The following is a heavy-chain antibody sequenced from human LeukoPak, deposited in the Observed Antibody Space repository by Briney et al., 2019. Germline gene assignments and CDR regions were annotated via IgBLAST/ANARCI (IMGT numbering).Heavy chain of an antibody. J-gene: IGHJ4*02. CDR3: TRVAEVWELLLDY. Sequence: GSLRLSCTPSGFTSGDYVINWVRQAPGNGRGWEGFIRSKAYGRTPEYAACVKGRITISRDESKRIVYLQMNRLKTEDTAVYYCTRVAEVWELLLDYWGQGPLVTVSS. CDR2: IRSKAYGRTP. D-gene: IGHD1-26*01. CDR1: GFTSGDYV. V-gene: IGHV3-49*04.